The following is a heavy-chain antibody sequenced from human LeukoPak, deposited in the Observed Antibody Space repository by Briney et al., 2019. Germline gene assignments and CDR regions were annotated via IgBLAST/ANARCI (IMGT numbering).Heavy chain of an antibody. D-gene: IGHD6-13*01. V-gene: IGHV3-64*04. CDR1: GFSFSNYA. CDR2: ISSNGGST. CDR3: GKDQNVAAAGYPYDY. Sequence: GGSLRLSCSASGFSFSNYAMHWVRQAPGKGLEYVSAISSNGGSTYYADSVKGRFTISRDNSKNTLYLQMNSLRAEDTAVYYCGKDQNVAAAGYPYDYWGQGTLVTVSS. J-gene: IGHJ4*02.